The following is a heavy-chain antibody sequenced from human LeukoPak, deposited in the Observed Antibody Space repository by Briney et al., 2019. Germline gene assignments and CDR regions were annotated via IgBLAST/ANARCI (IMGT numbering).Heavy chain of an antibody. CDR3: ARGRSSSWYVLPQGRDY. J-gene: IGHJ4*02. D-gene: IGHD6-13*01. V-gene: IGHV4-34*01. Sequence: SETLSLTCAVYGGSFSGYYWSWIRQPPGKGLEWIGEINHSGSTNYNPSLKSRVTISVDTSKNQFSLKLSSVAAADTAVYYCARGRSSSWYVLPQGRDYWGQGTLVTVSS. CDR2: INHSGST. CDR1: GGSFSGYY.